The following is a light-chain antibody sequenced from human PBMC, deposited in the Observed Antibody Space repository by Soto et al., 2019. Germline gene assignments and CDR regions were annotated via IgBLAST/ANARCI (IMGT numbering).Light chain of an antibody. CDR3: QSQDSSLSGSV. Sequence: QSVLTQPPSASGSPGQSVTISCTGTSSDVGAYIFVSWYQQHPGKAPKLMVYDVNRRPPGVPDRFFGSKSGNTASLTVSGLQAEDEADYYCQSQDSSLSGSVFGGGTKLTVL. J-gene: IGLJ2*01. V-gene: IGLV2-8*01. CDR1: SSDVGAYIF. CDR2: DVN.